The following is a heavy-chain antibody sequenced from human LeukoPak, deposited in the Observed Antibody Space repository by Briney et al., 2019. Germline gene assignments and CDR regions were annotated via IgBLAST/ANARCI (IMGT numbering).Heavy chain of an antibody. V-gene: IGHV3-7*01. CDR1: GFTFSNYD. CDR2: IKQDGSEK. CDR3: ARDRYSSGWYGYYYYYGMDV. D-gene: IGHD6-13*01. Sequence: PGGSLRLSCAASGFTFSNYDMEWVRQAPGKGLEWVANIKQDGSEKYYVDSVKGRFTISRDNAKNSLYLQMNSLRAEDTAVYYCARDRYSSGWYGYYYYYGMDVWGQGTTVTVSS. J-gene: IGHJ6*02.